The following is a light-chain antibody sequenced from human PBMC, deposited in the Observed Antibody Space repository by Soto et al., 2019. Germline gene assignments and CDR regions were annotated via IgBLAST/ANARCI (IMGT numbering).Light chain of an antibody. CDR1: QSVSSSY. CDR2: DAS. Sequence: NVLTQSPGTLSLSPGERATLSCRASQSVSSSYLAWYQQKPGQAPRLLIYDASSRATGIPDRFSGSGCGTDFTLTISRLEPEDFAVYFCQQYGSSPRTFGQGTKVDIK. J-gene: IGKJ1*01. CDR3: QQYGSSPRT. V-gene: IGKV3-20*01.